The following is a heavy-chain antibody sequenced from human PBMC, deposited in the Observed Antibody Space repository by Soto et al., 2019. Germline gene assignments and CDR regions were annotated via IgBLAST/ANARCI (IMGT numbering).Heavy chain of an antibody. Sequence: QVQLQQWGAGLLKPSETLSLTCAVYGGSFSGYYWSWIRQPPGKGLEWIGEINHSGSTNYNPSLKSRVNISVDTSKNQFSLKLSSVTAENTAVYYCNICKSDLDYGGKGTLVTVSS. D-gene: IGHD3-3*01. CDR1: GGSFSGYY. CDR3: NICKSDLDY. J-gene: IGHJ4*02. V-gene: IGHV4-34*01. CDR2: INHSGST.